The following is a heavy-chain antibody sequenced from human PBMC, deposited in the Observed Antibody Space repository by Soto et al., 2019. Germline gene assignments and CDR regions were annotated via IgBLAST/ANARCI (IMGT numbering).Heavy chain of an antibody. CDR1: GFSLSTSGVG. D-gene: IGHD7-27*01. CDR3: AHSLIHWGDAFDI. J-gene: IGHJ3*02. V-gene: IGHV2-5*02. CDR2: LYWDDDT. Sequence: QITLKESGPPLVKPTQTLTLTCTFSGFSLSTSGVGVGWIRQPPGKALEWLALLYWDDDTRFSPSLKSRLTITRDTSKTQVVLKMTNMDPVDTGTYYWAHSLIHWGDAFDIWGQGARVTVSS.